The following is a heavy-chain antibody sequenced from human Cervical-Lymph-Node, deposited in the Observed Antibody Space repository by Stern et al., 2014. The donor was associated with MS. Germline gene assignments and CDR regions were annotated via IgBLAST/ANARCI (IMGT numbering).Heavy chain of an antibody. D-gene: IGHD2-15*01. Sequence: EVQLVESGGGLVQPGGSLRLSCAASGFSFSSYWMNWVRQAPGKGLEWVANIKEDGSETYHVDPVKGRFTISRDKAKNSTYLQMSGRRAEDTAVYYCAKGSDTWGQGTLVTVSS. CDR3: AKGSDT. V-gene: IGHV3-7*01. J-gene: IGHJ5*02. CDR1: GFSFSSYW. CDR2: IKEDGSET.